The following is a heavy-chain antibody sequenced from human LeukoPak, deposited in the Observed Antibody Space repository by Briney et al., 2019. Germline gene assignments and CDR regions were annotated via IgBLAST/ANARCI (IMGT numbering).Heavy chain of an antibody. D-gene: IGHD6-13*01. CDR2: ISYDGSNK. CDR1: GFTFSSYA. Sequence: GRSLRLSCAASGFTFSSYAVHWVRQAPGKGLEWVAVISYDGSNKYYADSVKGRFTISRDNSKNTLYLQMNSLRAEDTAVYYCARDSGSSWYFDYFDYWGQGTLVTVSS. J-gene: IGHJ4*02. CDR3: ARDSGSSWYFDYFDY. V-gene: IGHV3-30-3*01.